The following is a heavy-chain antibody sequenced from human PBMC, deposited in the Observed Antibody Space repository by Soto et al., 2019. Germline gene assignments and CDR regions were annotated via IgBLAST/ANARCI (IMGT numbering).Heavy chain of an antibody. CDR1: GGSFSCYY. D-gene: IGHD5-12*01. V-gene: IGHV4-34*01. CDR3: ARGGGGYDYRWVGYYYYGMDV. J-gene: IGHJ6*02. Sequence: SETLSLTCAVYGGSFSCYYWSWIRQPPGKGLEWIEEINHSGSTNYNPSLKSRVTISVDTSKNQFSLKLSSVTAADTAVYYCARGGGGYDYRWVGYYYYGMDVWGQGTTVTVSS. CDR2: INHSGST.